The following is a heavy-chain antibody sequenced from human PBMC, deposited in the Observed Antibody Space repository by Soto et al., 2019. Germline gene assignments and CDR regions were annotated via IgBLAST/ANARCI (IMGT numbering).Heavy chain of an antibody. CDR2: INHSGST. V-gene: IGHV4-34*01. J-gene: IGHJ4*02. Sequence: LSLTCAVYGGSFSGYYWSWIRQPPGKGLEWIGEINHSGSTNYNPSLKSRVTISVDTSKNQFSLKLSSVTAADTAVYYCARVGDSRFDWGQGTLVTVSS. CDR1: GGSFSGYY. D-gene: IGHD4-17*01. CDR3: ARVGDSRFD.